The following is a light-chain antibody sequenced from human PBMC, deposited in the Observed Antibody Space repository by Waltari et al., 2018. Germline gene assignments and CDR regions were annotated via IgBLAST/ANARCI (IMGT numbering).Light chain of an antibody. V-gene: IGKV1-NL1*01. CDR2: GAS. CDR1: QGISSS. J-gene: IGKJ4*01. CDR3: QQYNSYSLLS. Sequence: DIQMTQSPSSLPASLGDRVTITCRASQGISSSLAWYQKKVGEAPKLLLYGASRLESGVPSRFSGSGSGTEFTLTISSLQPEDFATYYCQQYNSYSLLSFGGGTKVEIK.